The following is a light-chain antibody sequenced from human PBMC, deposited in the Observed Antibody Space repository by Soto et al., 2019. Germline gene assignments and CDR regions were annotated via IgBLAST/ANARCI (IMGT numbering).Light chain of an antibody. J-gene: IGKJ1*01. Sequence: IVMTQSPATLSVSPGERATLSCRASQSVSSNLAWYQQKPGQAPRLLIYGASTRATSIAARFSGSGSGTEFILTISILYSEDVAFYYCQQYKNWPWTFGQGTKVEIK. CDR2: GAS. V-gene: IGKV3-15*01. CDR3: QQYKNWPWT. CDR1: QSVSSN.